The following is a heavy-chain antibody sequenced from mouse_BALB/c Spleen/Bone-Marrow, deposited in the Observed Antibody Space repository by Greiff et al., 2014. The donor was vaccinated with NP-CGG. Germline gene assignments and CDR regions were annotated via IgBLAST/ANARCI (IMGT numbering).Heavy chain of an antibody. V-gene: IGHV5-4*02. Sequence: VQLKESGGGLVKPGGSLKLSCAASGFTFSDYYMYWVRQTPEKRLEWVATISDGGTYTFYPDSVKGRFTISRDNAKNNLYLQMSSLQSEDTAMYYCTRSGKRYGAMDYWGQGTSVTVSP. CDR2: ISDGGTYT. CDR1: GFTFSDYY. J-gene: IGHJ4*01. D-gene: IGHD2-10*02. CDR3: TRSGKRYGAMDY.